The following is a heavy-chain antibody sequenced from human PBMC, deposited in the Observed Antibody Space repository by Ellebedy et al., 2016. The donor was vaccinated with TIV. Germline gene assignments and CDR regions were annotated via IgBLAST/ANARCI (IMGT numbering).Heavy chain of an antibody. Sequence: GESLKISXAASGFTFSDYYMSWIRQAPGKGLEWVSYISSSGSTIYYADSVKGRFTISRDNAKNSLYLQMNSLRAEDTAVYYCARRYSSSWYDSSYFDYWGQGTLVTVSS. CDR3: ARRYSSSWYDSSYFDY. D-gene: IGHD6-13*01. CDR1: GFTFSDYY. V-gene: IGHV3-11*01. CDR2: ISSSGSTI. J-gene: IGHJ4*02.